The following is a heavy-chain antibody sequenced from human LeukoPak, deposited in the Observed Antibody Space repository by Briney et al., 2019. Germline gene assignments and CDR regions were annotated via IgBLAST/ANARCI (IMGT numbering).Heavy chain of an antibody. CDR2: ISYDGSNK. CDR3: ATGSPRPDSYGLLEQTKYYFDY. V-gene: IGHV3-30*04. D-gene: IGHD5-18*01. CDR1: GFTFSSYA. J-gene: IGHJ4*02. Sequence: GRSLRLSCAASGFTFSSYAMHWVRQAPGKGLEWVAVISYDGSNKYYADSVKGRFTISRDNSKNTLYLQMNSPRAEDTAVYYCATGSPRPDSYGLLEQTKYYFDYWGQGTLVTVSS.